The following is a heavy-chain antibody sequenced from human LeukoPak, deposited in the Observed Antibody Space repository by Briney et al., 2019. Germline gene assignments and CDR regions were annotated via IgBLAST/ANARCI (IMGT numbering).Heavy chain of an antibody. V-gene: IGHV4-30-4*08. CDR1: GGSISSGDYY. J-gene: IGHJ4*02. Sequence: SETLSLTCTVSGGSISSGDYYWSWIRQPPGKGLEWIGYIYHSGSTYYNPSLKSRVTISVDTSKNQFSLKLSSVTAADTAVYYCARDRPPVGAFDYWGQGTLVTVSS. CDR2: IYHSGST. CDR3: ARDRPPVGAFDY. D-gene: IGHD1-26*01.